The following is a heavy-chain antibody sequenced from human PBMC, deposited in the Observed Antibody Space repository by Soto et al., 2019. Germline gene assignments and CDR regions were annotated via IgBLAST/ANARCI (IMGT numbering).Heavy chain of an antibody. CDR2: IYYSGST. Sequence: QVQLQESGPGLVKPSETLSLTCTVSGGSISSYYWSWIRQPPGKGLEWIGYIYYSGSTNYNPSLKSRVTISVDPSKNQFSLKLSSVTAADTAVYYCATLPHHTAMVGDAFDIWGQGTMVTVSS. CDR3: ATLPHHTAMVGDAFDI. CDR1: GGSISSYY. V-gene: IGHV4-59*08. J-gene: IGHJ3*02. D-gene: IGHD5-18*01.